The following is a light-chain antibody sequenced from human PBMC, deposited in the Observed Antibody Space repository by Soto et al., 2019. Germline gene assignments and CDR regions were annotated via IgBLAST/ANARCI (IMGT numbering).Light chain of an antibody. CDR3: AAWDDSLSGPV. Sequence: QSVLTQPPSASGTPGQRVTISCSGSSSNIGSNYVYWYQQFPGTAPQLLIFSNNQRPSGVPDRFSGSKSGTSGSLAISGLRSEDEADYYCAAWDDSLSGPVFGGGTKLTVL. V-gene: IGLV1-47*02. CDR1: SSNIGSNY. J-gene: IGLJ2*01. CDR2: SNN.